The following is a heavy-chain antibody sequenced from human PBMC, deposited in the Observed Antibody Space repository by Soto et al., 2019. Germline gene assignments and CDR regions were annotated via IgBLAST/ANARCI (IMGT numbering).Heavy chain of an antibody. Sequence: GGSLRLSCAASGFTVSSNYMSWVRQAPGKGLEWVSVIYSGGSTYYADSVKGRFTISRDNSKNTLYLQMNSLRAEDTAVYYCAREFDYGDHGDAFDIWGQGTMVTVSS. J-gene: IGHJ3*02. CDR1: GFTVSSNY. CDR2: IYSGGST. V-gene: IGHV3-66*01. D-gene: IGHD4-17*01. CDR3: AREFDYGDHGDAFDI.